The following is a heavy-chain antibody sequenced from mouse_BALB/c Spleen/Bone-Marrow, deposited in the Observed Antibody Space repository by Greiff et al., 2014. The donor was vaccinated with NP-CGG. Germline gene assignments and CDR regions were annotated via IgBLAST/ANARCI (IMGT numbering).Heavy chain of an antibody. CDR1: GYTFTSYW. CDR2: INPSNGRT. V-gene: IGHV1S81*02. J-gene: IGHJ2*01. Sequence: QVQLQQPGTELVKPGASVRLSCKASGYTFTSYWMHWVMQRPGQGLEWVGEINPSNGRTIYNEKFKSKATLTVDNSSSTAYMQLSSLTSEDSAVYYCASHLWPSYWGQGTTLTVSS. D-gene: IGHD1-1*02. CDR3: ASHLWPSY.